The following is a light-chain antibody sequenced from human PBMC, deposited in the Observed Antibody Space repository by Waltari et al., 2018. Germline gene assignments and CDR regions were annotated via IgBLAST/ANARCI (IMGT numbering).Light chain of an antibody. CDR1: QSLLQTNGKTY. CDR3: MQSTHIPYT. V-gene: IGKV2-29*02. Sequence: DVVMTQTPLPLSVTPGQPASISCKSGQSLLQTNGKTYFYWYLQKPGQSPQLLMYEVSSRISGVPDRFSGSGSGTDFTLKISRVEAEDVGIYYCMQSTHIPYTFGQGTKLEIK. J-gene: IGKJ2*01. CDR2: EVS.